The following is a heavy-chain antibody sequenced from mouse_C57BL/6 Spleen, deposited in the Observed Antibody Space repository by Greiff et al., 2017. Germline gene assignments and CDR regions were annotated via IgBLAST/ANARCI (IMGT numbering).Heavy chain of an antibody. CDR1: GFTFSSYA. D-gene: IGHD2-4*01. J-gene: IGHJ3*01. Sequence: EVNVVESGGGLVKPGGSLKLSCAASGFTFSSYAMSWVRQTPEKRLEWVATISDGGSYTYYPDNVKGRFTISRDNAKNNLYLQMSHLKSADTAMYYCARDDYDGTYWGQGTLVTVSA. V-gene: IGHV5-4*01. CDR3: ARDDYDGTY. CDR2: ISDGGSYT.